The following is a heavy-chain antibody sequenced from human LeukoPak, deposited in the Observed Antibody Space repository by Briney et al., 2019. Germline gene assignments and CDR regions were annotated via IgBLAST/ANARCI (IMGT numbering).Heavy chain of an antibody. D-gene: IGHD2-21*01. J-gene: IGHJ3*02. CDR3: ARNGWVAARTLCAFDI. Sequence: SETLSLTCAVYGGSSSGYYWSWIRQPPGKGLEWIGEINHSGSTNYNPSLKSRVTISVDTSKNQFSLKLSSVTAADTAVYYCARNGWVAARTLCAFDIWGQGTMVTDSS. V-gene: IGHV4-34*01. CDR2: INHSGST. CDR1: GGSSSGYY.